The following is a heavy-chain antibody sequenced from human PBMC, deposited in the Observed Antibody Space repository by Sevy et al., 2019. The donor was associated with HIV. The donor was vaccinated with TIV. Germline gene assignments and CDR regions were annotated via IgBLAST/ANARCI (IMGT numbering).Heavy chain of an antibody. CDR2: IIPRVGLT. V-gene: IGHV1-69*10. CDR1: GGSLSNYG. J-gene: IGHJ4*02. Sequence: ASVKVASKASGGSLSNYGMNWVRQAPGQGLEWTGGIIPRVGLTNYAQKFQDRVTITADESTNTVYIEVRRLTSEDTGVYYCASVRPCGGDCYYFDSWGQGTLVTVSS. D-gene: IGHD2-21*01. CDR3: ASVRPCGGDCYYFDS.